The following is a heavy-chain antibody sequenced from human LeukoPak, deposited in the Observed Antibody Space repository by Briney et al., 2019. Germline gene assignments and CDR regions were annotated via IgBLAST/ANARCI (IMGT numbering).Heavy chain of an antibody. J-gene: IGHJ6*03. D-gene: IGHD3-9*01. CDR2: FDPEDGET. Sequence: ASVKVSCKGSGGNFNNYAITWVRQAPGKGLEWMGGFDPEDGETIYAQKFQGRVTMTEDTSTDTAYMELSSLRSEDSAVYYCATAGTLTGYSIPSYYYFYMDVWGKGTTVTISS. V-gene: IGHV1-24*01. CDR3: ATAGTLTGYSIPSYYYFYMDV. CDR1: GGNFNNYA.